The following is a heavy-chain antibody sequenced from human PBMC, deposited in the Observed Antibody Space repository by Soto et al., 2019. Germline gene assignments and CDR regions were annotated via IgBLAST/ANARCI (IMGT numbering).Heavy chain of an antibody. V-gene: IGHV3-23*01. D-gene: IGHD2-15*01. Sequence: EVQLWESGGGLGQPGGSLRLSCAVSGFTFSSHVMSWVRQAPGKGLEWVSAISGTGGTYYAESVKGRFTISRDNSKNALYLQMNNLRDEDTAVYYCAKDRRGAYCSGGICYSPDYWGQGTLVIVSS. J-gene: IGHJ4*02. CDR3: AKDRRGAYCSGGICYSPDY. CDR1: GFTFSSHV. CDR2: ISGTGGT.